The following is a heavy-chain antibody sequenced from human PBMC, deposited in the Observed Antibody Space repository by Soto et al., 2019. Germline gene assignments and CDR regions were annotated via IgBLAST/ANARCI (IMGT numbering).Heavy chain of an antibody. D-gene: IGHD2-2*01. Sequence: SVGSLRLSCGASGFMFGGYWGSWVRKATGKGLEWVASINQDGSEKYYVASVKGRFTISRDNAKNSLNLQMNSLRAEDTAVYYCARGNGYCSSSSCQPFDYWGQGALVTVSS. CDR3: ARGNGYCSSSSCQPFDY. V-gene: IGHV3-7*01. CDR2: INQDGSEK. CDR1: GFMFGGYW. J-gene: IGHJ4*02.